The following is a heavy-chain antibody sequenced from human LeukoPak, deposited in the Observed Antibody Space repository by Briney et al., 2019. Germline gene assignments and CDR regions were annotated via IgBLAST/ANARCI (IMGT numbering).Heavy chain of an antibody. V-gene: IGHV3-15*01. CDR3: TTPYSSGRYYFDH. J-gene: IGHJ4*02. CDR2: IKSKTGGGTT. D-gene: IGHD6-19*01. Sequence: GGSLRLSCAASGFTFSNAWMSWVRQAPGKGLEWVGRIKSKTGGGTTDYAAPVKGRFTISRDDSKNTLYLQMNSLKTEDTAVYYCTTPYSSGRYYFDHWGQGTLVTVSS. CDR1: GFTFSNAW.